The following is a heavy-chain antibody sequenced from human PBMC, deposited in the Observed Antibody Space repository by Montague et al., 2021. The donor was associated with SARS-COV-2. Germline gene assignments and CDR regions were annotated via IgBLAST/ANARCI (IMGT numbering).Heavy chain of an antibody. CDR3: ARDGADYSFAYYHEMDV. D-gene: IGHD5-12*01. Sequence: SETLSLTCTVSGASVRTYCWSWIRQSAGKKLEWMGRLYTSGSTYXNPSFKSRVTMSLDTSKNPFSLNLSSMTAADTAVYYCARDGADYSFAYYHEMDVWGQGIAVTVSS. J-gene: IGHJ6*02. V-gene: IGHV4-4*07. CDR1: GASVRTYC. CDR2: LYTSGST.